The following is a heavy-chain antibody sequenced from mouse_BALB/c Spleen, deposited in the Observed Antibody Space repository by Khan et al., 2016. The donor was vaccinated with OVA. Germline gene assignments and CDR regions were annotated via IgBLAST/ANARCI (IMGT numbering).Heavy chain of an antibody. Sequence: VKLLESGPGLVAPSQSLSITCTVSGFSLTSYGVHWVHQPPGKGLEWLGVIWAGGSTNYNSALMSRLSISKDNSKSQVFLKMNSLQTDDTAMYYCAGLYYYGSSFYAMDYWGQGTSVTVSS. CDR1: GFSLTSYG. CDR3: AGLYYYGSSFYAMDY. D-gene: IGHD1-1*01. V-gene: IGHV2-9*02. CDR2: IWAGGST. J-gene: IGHJ4*01.